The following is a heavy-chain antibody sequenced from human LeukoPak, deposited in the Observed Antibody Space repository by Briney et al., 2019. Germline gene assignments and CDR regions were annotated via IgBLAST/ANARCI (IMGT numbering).Heavy chain of an antibody. Sequence: SETLSLTCAVYGGSFSGYYWSWIRQPPGKGLEWIGEINHSGSTNYNPSLKSRVTKSVDTSKNQFSLKLSSVTAADTAVYYCAAAGYSSGWNVFDFWGQGTLVTVSS. D-gene: IGHD6-19*01. CDR2: INHSGST. CDR1: GGSFSGYY. J-gene: IGHJ4*02. V-gene: IGHV4-34*01. CDR3: AAAGYSSGWNVFDF.